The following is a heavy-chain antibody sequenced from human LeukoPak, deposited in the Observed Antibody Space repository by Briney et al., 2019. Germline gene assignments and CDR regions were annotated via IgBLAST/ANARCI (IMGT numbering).Heavy chain of an antibody. CDR1: GFTFSSYS. D-gene: IGHD6-19*01. CDR2: ISSGSSAI. Sequence: GGSLRLSCAASGFTFSSYSMNWVRQAPGKGLEWVSYISSGSSAIYYADSMKGRFTISRDNAKNSLYLQMNSLRAEDTAVYYCARELLAVAGRPFDYWGQGTLVTVSS. J-gene: IGHJ4*02. CDR3: ARELLAVAGRPFDY. V-gene: IGHV3-48*04.